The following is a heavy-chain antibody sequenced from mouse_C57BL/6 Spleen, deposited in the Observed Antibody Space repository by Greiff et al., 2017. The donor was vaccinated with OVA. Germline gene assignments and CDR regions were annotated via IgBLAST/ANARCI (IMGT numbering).Heavy chain of an antibody. J-gene: IGHJ2*01. CDR3: ARYMPGYLLFDY. D-gene: IGHD2-1*01. V-gene: IGHV7-3*01. CDR2: IRNKANGYTT. Sequence: EVQVVESGGGLVQPGGSLSLSCAASGFTFTDYYMSWVRQPPGKALEWLGFIRNKANGYTTEYSASVKGRFTISRDNSQSILYLQMNALRAEDRATYYCARYMPGYLLFDYWGQGTTLTVSS. CDR1: GFTFTDYY.